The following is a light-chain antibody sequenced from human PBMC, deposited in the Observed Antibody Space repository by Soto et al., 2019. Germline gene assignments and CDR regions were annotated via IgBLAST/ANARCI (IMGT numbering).Light chain of an antibody. CDR2: DAS. V-gene: IGKV3-11*01. CDR3: QQRSTWLT. Sequence: EIVLTQSPATLSLSPGERVTLSCRASQSVGRYIAWYQHKPGQAPRLLIYDASNRATGIPARFSGSGSGTDFTLAISSLEVEDFADYYCQQRSTWLTFGEGTKVGVK. J-gene: IGKJ4*01. CDR1: QSVGRY.